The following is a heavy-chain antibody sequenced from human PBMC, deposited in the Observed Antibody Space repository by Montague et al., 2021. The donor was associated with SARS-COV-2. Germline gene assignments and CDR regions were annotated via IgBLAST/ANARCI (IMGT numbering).Heavy chain of an antibody. CDR2: IYHSGST. CDR1: GGSFSGYY. CDR3: ARVRRSLWIGELRPGTDWFDP. D-gene: IGHD3-10*01. Sequence: SETLSLTCAVYGGSFSGYYWSWIRQPPGKGLEWIGEIYHSGSTNYNPSLKSRVTMSVDTSRNQFSLKLTSVTAADTAVYYCARVRRSLWIGELRPGTDWFDPWGQGTLVTVSS. J-gene: IGHJ5*02. V-gene: IGHV4-34*01.